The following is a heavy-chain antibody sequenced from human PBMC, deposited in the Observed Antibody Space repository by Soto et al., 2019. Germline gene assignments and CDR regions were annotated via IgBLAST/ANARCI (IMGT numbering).Heavy chain of an antibody. J-gene: IGHJ6*02. Sequence: QVHLVQSGAEVKRPGASVRVSCTTSGYRFTDFATHWVRQAPGQSLEWMGWINGGDGDTKYSQRLQGRLTITRDTSASTAYMELSRLTPNDTALYFCARAVGDYYKFYGMDFWGQGTTVVVSS. CDR1: GYRFTDFA. CDR2: INGGDGDT. V-gene: IGHV1-3*01. CDR3: ARAVGDYYKFYGMDF. D-gene: IGHD1-26*01.